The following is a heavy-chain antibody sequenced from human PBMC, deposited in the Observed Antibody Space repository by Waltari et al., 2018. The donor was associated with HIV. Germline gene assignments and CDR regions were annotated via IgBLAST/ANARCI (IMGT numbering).Heavy chain of an antibody. CDR3: AGNSVATRYFDY. CDR1: GYTFTTYN. Sequence: QVQLVQSGAEVKKPGASVKVSTKASGYTFTTYNINWVRQATGQGLEWMGWMNPNSGNTAYAQNFQGRVTMTRNTSISTAYMELSSLRSEDTAVYYCAGNSVATRYFDYWGQGTPVTVSS. CDR2: MNPNSGNT. D-gene: IGHD5-12*01. J-gene: IGHJ4*02. V-gene: IGHV1-8*01.